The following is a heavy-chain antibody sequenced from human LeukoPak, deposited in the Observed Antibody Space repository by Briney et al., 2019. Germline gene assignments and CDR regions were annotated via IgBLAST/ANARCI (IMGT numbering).Heavy chain of an antibody. CDR2: IRYDGSNK. CDR3: ARGPPYFGLGSYYHIVDY. CDR1: GFTFSSYG. Sequence: GGSLRLSCAASGFTFSSYGMHWVRQAPGKGLEWVAFIRYDGSNKYYADSVKGRFTISRDNSKNTLYLQMNSLRAEDTAVYYCARGPPYFGLGSYYHIVDYWGQGTLVTVSS. D-gene: IGHD3-10*01. J-gene: IGHJ4*02. V-gene: IGHV3-30*02.